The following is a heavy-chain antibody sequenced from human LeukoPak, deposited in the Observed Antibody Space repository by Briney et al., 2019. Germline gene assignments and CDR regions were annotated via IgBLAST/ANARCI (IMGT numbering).Heavy chain of an antibody. CDR3: ARGSPTLG. V-gene: IGHV1-3*01. J-gene: IGHJ4*02. Sequence: GASVKVSCKASGYTFTGYYMHWVRQAPGQRLEWMGWINPGNGNTKYSQKFQGRVTITRDTSASTAHMELSSLTSEDTAVYYCARGSPTLGWGQGTLVTVSS. D-gene: IGHD1-1*01. CDR2: INPGNGNT. CDR1: GYTFTGYY.